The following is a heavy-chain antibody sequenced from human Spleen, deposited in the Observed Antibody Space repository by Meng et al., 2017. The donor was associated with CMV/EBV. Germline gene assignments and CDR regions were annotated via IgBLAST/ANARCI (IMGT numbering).Heavy chain of an antibody. Sequence: LSLTCAASGFTFTDYWMSWIRQAPGKGLEWISYISSSAISISYADSVKGRFTISRDNAKNSLYLQMNSLRAEDTAVYYCARAPYGAYERYYFDYWGQGTLVTVSS. D-gene: IGHD4-17*01. CDR2: ISSSAISI. CDR3: ARAPYGAYERYYFDY. J-gene: IGHJ4*02. V-gene: IGHV3-11*04. CDR1: GFTFTDYW.